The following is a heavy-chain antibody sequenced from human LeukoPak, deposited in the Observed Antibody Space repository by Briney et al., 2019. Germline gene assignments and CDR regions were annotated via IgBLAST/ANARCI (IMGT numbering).Heavy chain of an antibody. D-gene: IGHD4-17*01. CDR2: ILPNTGGT. V-gene: IGHV1-2*02. J-gene: IGHJ4*02. CDR3: ARKGEHYGDYDY. Sequence: ASVKVSCKDSGYTFTGYFLHWVRQAPGQGLEWMGWILPNTGGTHYAQKFQGRVTVTRDTSISTAYMEVSRLTSDDTAVYYCARKGEHYGDYDYWGQGTLVTVSS. CDR1: GYTFTGYF.